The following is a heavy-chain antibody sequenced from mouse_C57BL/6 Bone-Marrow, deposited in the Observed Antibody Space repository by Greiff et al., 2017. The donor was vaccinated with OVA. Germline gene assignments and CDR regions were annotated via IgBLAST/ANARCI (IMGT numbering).Heavy chain of an antibody. CDR1: GYAFSSSW. D-gene: IGHD2-3*01. J-gene: IGHJ2*01. V-gene: IGHV1-82*01. CDR2: IYPGDGDT. Sequence: QVQLQQSGPELVKPGASVKISCTASGYAFSSSWMNWVKQRPGKGLEWIGRIYPGDGDTNYNGKFKGKATLTADKSSSTAYMQLSSLTSEESAVYFGARHEDGYYASYFDYGGQGTTLTVSS. CDR3: ARHEDGYYASYFDY.